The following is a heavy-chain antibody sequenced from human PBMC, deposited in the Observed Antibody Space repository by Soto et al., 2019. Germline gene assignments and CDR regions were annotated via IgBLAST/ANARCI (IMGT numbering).Heavy chain of an antibody. CDR1: GFTFSDHY. V-gene: IGHV3-72*01. CDR2: IKNKANSYTT. CDR3: ARDRGVAPPVAGNTHYYYYMDV. Sequence: EVQLVESGGGLVQPEGSLRLSCAASGFTFSDHYMDWVRQAPGKGLEWVGRIKNKANSYTTEYAAPVKGRFIISRDDSKNSVFLQMNRLKTDDTAVYYCARDRGVAPPVAGNTHYYYYMDVWGKGTTVTVSS. D-gene: IGHD6-19*01. J-gene: IGHJ6*03.